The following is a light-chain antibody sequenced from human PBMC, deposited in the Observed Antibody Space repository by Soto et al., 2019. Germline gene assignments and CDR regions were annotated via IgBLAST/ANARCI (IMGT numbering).Light chain of an antibody. CDR3: QQYNNWPFIT. Sequence: EIVMTQSPATLSVSPGERAILXXRASQSVRGNLAWYQQTPGQSPRLXXYGASSRATGIPVRFSGSGSGTEFTLTISSLQSEDFAVYYCQQYNNWPFITCGQGTRLEI. J-gene: IGKJ5*01. CDR1: QSVRGN. CDR2: GAS. V-gene: IGKV3-15*01.